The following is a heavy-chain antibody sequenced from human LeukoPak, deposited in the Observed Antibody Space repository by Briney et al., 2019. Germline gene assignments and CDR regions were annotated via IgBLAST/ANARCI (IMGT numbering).Heavy chain of an antibody. Sequence: SETLSLTCAVYGGSFSGYYWSWIRQPPGKGLEWIGEINHSGSTNYNPSLKSRVTISVDTSKNQFSLKLSSVTAADTAVYYCATDSGHDFATFDYWGQGTLVTVSS. CDR1: GGSFSGYY. CDR2: INHSGST. CDR3: ATDSGHDFATFDY. J-gene: IGHJ4*02. D-gene: IGHD5-12*01. V-gene: IGHV4-34*01.